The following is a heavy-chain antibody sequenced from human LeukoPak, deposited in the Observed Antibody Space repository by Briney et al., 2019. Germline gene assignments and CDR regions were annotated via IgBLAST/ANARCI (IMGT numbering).Heavy chain of an antibody. V-gene: IGHV3-74*01. CDR3: ILAAAGTEFDS. CDR1: GFTVSSNY. CDR2: IDTDGSST. J-gene: IGHJ4*02. Sequence: GGSLRLSCAASGFTVSSNYMSWVRQAPGKGLVWVPRIDTDGSSTSYADSVKGRFTISRDNAKNTLYLQMSSLRAEDTAVYYCILAAAGTEFDSWGQGTLVTVSS. D-gene: IGHD6-13*01.